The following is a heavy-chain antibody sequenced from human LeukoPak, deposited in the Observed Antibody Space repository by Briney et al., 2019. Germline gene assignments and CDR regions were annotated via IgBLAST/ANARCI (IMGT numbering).Heavy chain of an antibody. J-gene: IGHJ4*02. V-gene: IGHV1-8*03. CDR2: MNPNSGNT. D-gene: IGHD5-18*01. Sequence: ASVKVSCKASGYTFTSYDINWVRQATGQGLEWMGWMNPNSGNTGYAQKFQGRVTITRNTSISTAYMELSSLRSEDTAVYYCATWIQLWDRDYWGQGTLVTVSS. CDR1: GYTFTSYD. CDR3: ATWIQLWDRDY.